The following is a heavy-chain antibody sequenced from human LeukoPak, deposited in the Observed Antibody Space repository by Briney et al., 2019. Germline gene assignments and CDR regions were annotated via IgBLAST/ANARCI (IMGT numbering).Heavy chain of an antibody. D-gene: IGHD4-23*01. CDR2: IYYSGST. CDR3: ARSTVAPACMDV. CDR1: GGSISSGGYS. V-gene: IGHV4-31*03. J-gene: IGHJ6*02. Sequence: SETLSLTCTVSGGSISSGGYSWSWIRQHPGKGLEWIGYIYYSGSTYYNPSLKSRVTISVDTSKNQFSLKLSSVTAADTAVYYCARSTVAPACMDVWGQGTTVTVSS.